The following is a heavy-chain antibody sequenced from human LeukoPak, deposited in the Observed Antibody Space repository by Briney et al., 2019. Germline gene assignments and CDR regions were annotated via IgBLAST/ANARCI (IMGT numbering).Heavy chain of an antibody. Sequence: GGSLRLSCAASGFTFSSYGMHWVRQAPGKGLEWVAFIRYDGSNKYYADSVKGRFTISRDNSKNTLYLQMNSLRAEDTAVYYCAKGGSSWYYYYYYMDVWGKGTTVTISS. CDR2: IRYDGSNK. D-gene: IGHD6-13*01. V-gene: IGHV3-30*02. CDR1: GFTFSSYG. J-gene: IGHJ6*03. CDR3: AKGGSSWYYYYYYMDV.